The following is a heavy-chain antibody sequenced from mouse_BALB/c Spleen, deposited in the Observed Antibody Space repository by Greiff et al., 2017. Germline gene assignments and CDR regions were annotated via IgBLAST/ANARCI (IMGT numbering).Heavy chain of an antibody. Sequence: VQGVESGPGLVAPSQSLSITCTVSGFSLTSYGVHWVRQPPGKGLEWLGVIWAGGSTNYNSALMSRLSISKDNSKSQVFLKMNSLQTDDTAMYYCARRGYDGYYNYYAMDYWGQGTSVTVSS. CDR3: ARRGYDGYYNYYAMDY. D-gene: IGHD2-3*01. CDR2: IWAGGST. V-gene: IGHV2-9*02. J-gene: IGHJ4*01. CDR1: GFSLTSYG.